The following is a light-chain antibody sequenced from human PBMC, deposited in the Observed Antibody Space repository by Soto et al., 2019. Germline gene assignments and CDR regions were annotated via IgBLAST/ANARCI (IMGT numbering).Light chain of an antibody. CDR1: SSNIGAGYD. CDR2: GNT. V-gene: IGLV1-40*01. J-gene: IGLJ1*01. CDR3: QSYDRLSGYV. Sequence: QSVLTQPPSVSGAPGQRVTISCTGSSSNIGAGYDVHWYQQVPGTAPKLLIYGNTNRPSGVPDRFSGSKSGTSASLAITGLQAEDEADYYCQSYDRLSGYVFGTGTKVTVL.